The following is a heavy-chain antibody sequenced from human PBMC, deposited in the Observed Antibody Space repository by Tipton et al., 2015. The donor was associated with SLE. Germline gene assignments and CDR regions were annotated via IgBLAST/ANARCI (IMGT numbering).Heavy chain of an antibody. CDR3: ARKCASGQQAAFDI. V-gene: IGHV4-34*01. J-gene: IGHJ3*02. Sequence: TLSLTCAVYGGSFSGYYWSWIRQPPGKGLEWIGEINHRGSTHYNPSLKRRVTILVETSKNQLSLKLNSVTAADTTVCYCARKCASGQQAAFDIWGQETTVPVYS. D-gene: IGHD5-12*01. CDR1: GGSFSGYY. CDR2: INHRGST.